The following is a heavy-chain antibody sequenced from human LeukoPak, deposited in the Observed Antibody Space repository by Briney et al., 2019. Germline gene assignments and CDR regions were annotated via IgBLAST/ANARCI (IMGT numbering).Heavy chain of an antibody. V-gene: IGHV1-69*05. CDR1: GGTFSSYA. CDR2: IIPIFGTA. CDR3: ARVGYSSGWKGYYYHHYMDV. D-gene: IGHD6-19*01. J-gene: IGHJ6*03. Sequence: SVKVSCKASGGTFSSYAISWVRQAPGQGLEWMGGIIPIFGTANYAQKFQGRVTITTDESTSTAYMELSSLRSEDTAVYYCARVGYSSGWKGYYYHHYMDVWGKGTTVTVSS.